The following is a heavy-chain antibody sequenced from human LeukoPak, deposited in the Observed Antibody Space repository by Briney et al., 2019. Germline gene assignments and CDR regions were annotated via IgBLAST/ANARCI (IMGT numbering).Heavy chain of an antibody. CDR3: ARGRSRYCSGGSCYSIFGY. CDR2: INHSGST. CDR1: GGSFSGYH. V-gene: IGHV4-34*01. D-gene: IGHD2-15*01. J-gene: IGHJ4*02. Sequence: KPSETLSLTCVVYGGSFSGYHWSWIRQSPGKGLEWIGEINHSGSTNYNPSLKSRVTISVDTSKDQFSLKLSSVTAADTAVYYCARGRSRYCSGGSCYSIFGYWGQGTLVTVSS.